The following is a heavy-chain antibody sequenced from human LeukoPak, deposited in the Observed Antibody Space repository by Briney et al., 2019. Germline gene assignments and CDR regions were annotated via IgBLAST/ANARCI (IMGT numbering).Heavy chain of an antibody. J-gene: IGHJ4*02. CDR3: AREHCSGGSCYTNN. D-gene: IGHD2-15*01. CDR1: GYTFTSYG. V-gene: IGHV1-18*01. CDR2: ISAYNGNT. Sequence: ASVKVSCKASGYTFTSYGISWVRQAHGQGLEWMGWISAYNGNTNYAQKLQGRVTMTIDTSTSTAYMELRSLRSDDTAVYYCAREHCSGGSCYTNNWGQGTLVTVSS.